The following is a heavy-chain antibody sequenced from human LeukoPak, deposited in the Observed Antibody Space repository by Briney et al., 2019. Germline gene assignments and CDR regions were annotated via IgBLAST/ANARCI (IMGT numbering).Heavy chain of an antibody. D-gene: IGHD3-16*02. CDR3: ARGRKITFGGVIVIPRLDY. J-gene: IGHJ4*02. CDR2: INHSGST. Sequence: SETLSLTCAVYGGSFSGYYWSWIRQPPGKGLDWIGEINHSGSTNYNPSLKSRVTISVDTSKNQFSLKLSSVTAADTAVYYCARGRKITFGGVIVIPRLDYWGQGTLVTVSS. CDR1: GGSFSGYY. V-gene: IGHV4-34*01.